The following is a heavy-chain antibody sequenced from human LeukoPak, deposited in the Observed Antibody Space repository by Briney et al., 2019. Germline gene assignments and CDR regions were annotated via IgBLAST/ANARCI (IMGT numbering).Heavy chain of an antibody. CDR1: RGSISGSIRSYY. J-gene: IGHJ4*02. CDR3: ARIPLGYSGAYDFDY. CDR2: ISSSGSV. V-gene: IGHV4-4*09. D-gene: IGHD5-12*01. Sequence: PSETLSLTCTVSRGSISGSIRSYYWSWLRQPPGKGLEWIGYISSSGSVNDNPSLRSRVTISVDTSKNQFFLNLSSVSAADTAVYYCARIPLGYSGAYDFDYWGQGTLVTVSP.